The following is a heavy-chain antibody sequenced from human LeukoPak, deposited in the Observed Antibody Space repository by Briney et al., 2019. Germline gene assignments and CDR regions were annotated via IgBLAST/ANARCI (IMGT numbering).Heavy chain of an antibody. D-gene: IGHD6-19*01. V-gene: IGHV3-23*01. J-gene: IGHJ4*02. CDR3: AKALPTGYTSGWYWDY. CDR1: RFTFSTYA. Sequence: GGSLRLSCAASRFTFSTYAMSWVRQAPGRGLEWVSTISASSATTYYADSVKGRFTIFRDNSKNTLYLQMNSLRAEDTAVYYCAKALPTGYTSGWYWDYWGQGTLVTVSS. CDR2: ISASSATT.